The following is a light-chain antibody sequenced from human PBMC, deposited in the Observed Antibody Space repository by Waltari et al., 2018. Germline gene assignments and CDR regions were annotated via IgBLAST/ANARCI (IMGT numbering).Light chain of an antibody. CDR2: AAS. CDR3: QQSYETPLT. J-gene: IGKJ4*01. V-gene: IGKV1-39*01. CDR1: HTITTY. Sequence: TQLAQPPSSLSASVGDRVTITYRASHTITTYLNWYQQKPGKAPKVLISAASTLHSGVPSRFSGSGSGTYFTLTISSLQPEDFATYYCQQSYETPLTFGGGTRVEIK.